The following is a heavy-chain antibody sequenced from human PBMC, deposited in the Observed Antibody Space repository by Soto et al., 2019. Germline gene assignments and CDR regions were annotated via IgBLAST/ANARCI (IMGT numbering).Heavy chain of an antibody. CDR2: ISYDGSNK. J-gene: IGHJ4*02. CDR1: GFTFSSYA. CDR3: ARRGNFDY. V-gene: IGHV3-30-3*01. Sequence: LRLSCAASGFTFSSYAMHWVRQAPGKGLEWVAVISYDGSNKYYADSVKGRFTISRDNSKNTLYLQMNSLRAEDTAVYYCARRGNFDYWGQGTLVTVSS.